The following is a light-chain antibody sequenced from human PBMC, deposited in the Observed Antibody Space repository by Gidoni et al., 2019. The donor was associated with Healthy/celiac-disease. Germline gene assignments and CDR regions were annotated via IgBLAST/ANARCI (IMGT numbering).Light chain of an antibody. V-gene: IGKV3-20*01. J-gene: IGKJ4*01. CDR2: GAS. Sequence: ALTQSPGTLSLSPGERATLSCRASQSVSSSYLAWYQQKPGQAPRLLIYGASSRATGIPDRFSGSGSGTDFTLTISRLEPEDCAVYYCQQYGSSPPLTFGGGTKVEIK. CDR1: QSVSSSY. CDR3: QQYGSSPPLT.